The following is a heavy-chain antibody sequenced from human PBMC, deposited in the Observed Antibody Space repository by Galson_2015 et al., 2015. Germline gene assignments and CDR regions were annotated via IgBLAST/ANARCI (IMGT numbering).Heavy chain of an antibody. Sequence: SLRLSCAASGFTFSGYAMNWVRQAPGKGLEWVSYISSSSSTIYYADSVKGRFTISRDNAKNSLYLQMNSLRDEDTAVYYCAREPYCSGGSCYGFDYWGQGTLVTVSS. CDR1: GFTFSGYA. D-gene: IGHD2-15*01. J-gene: IGHJ4*02. CDR2: ISSSSSTI. V-gene: IGHV3-48*02. CDR3: AREPYCSGGSCYGFDY.